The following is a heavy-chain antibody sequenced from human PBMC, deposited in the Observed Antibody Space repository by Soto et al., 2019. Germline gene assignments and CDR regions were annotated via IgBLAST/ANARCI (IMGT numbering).Heavy chain of an antibody. V-gene: IGHV1-18*04. J-gene: IGHJ6*02. D-gene: IGHD3-22*01. CDR2: ISGYNGNT. CDR1: GYTFTNYG. CDR3: ARDREYYYDSSGNYYYHYGMDV. Sequence: QVQLVESGAEVKKPGASVKVSCKASGYTFTNYGISWVRQAPGQGLAGMGWISGYNGNTKYAQKFQGRVTMTTDTPTNTAYMELRSLRSDDTAVYYCARDREYYYDSSGNYYYHYGMDVWGQGTTVTVS.